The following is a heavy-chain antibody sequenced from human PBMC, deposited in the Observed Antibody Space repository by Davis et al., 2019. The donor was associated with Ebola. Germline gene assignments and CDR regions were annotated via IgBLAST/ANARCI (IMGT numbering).Heavy chain of an antibody. CDR2: INTRGDAR. V-gene: IGHV3-48*02. D-gene: IGHD3-10*02. CDR3: VRDYLFAFDS. J-gene: IGHJ4*02. CDR1: GFTFTSYS. Sequence: GESLKISCVTSGFTFTSYSFNWTRRTPGKGLEWIAHINTRGDARVYADSVRGRFTISRDDAANSLSLQMDSLKHEDTAVYYCVRDYLFAFDSWGQGTPVTVSS.